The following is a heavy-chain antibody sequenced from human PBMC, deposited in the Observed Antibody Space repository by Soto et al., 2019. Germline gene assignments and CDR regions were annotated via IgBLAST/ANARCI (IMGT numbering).Heavy chain of an antibody. CDR2: INRDGTST. CDR1: GFTFNNYW. D-gene: IGHD3-10*01. V-gene: IGHV3-74*01. CDR3: ARSFRDY. J-gene: IGHJ4*02. Sequence: EVLLVESGGGLVQPGGSLRLSCAASGFTFNNYWMHWVRQVPGKGLEWVSRINRDGTSTAHADSVTGRFTVSRDNAKNTLYLQMNSLRAEDTAIYSCARSFRDYWGQGTLVTVSS.